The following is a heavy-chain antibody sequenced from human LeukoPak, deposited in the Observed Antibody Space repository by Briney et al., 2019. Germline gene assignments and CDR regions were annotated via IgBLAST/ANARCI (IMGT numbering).Heavy chain of an antibody. D-gene: IGHD2-15*01. CDR1: GGSISSGGYC. CDR3: AREELVLAVPNWFDP. J-gene: IGHJ5*02. CDR2: IYHTGST. Sequence: SETLSLTCTVSGGSISSGGYCWSWIRQPPGKGLEWIGYIYHTGSTYYNPSLKSRVTLSVDRSKNQFSLQLSSVTAADTAIYYCAREELVLAVPNWFDPWGQGTLVTVSA. V-gene: IGHV4-30-2*01.